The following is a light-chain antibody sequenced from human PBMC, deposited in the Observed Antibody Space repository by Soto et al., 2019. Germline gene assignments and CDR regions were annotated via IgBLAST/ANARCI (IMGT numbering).Light chain of an antibody. CDR1: TSNIGSNY. Sequence: QAVVTQPPSASGTPGQRVTISCSGSTSNIGSNYVYWYQQLPGTAPKLLIYMNNQRPSGVPDRFSGSKSGTSASLAISGLRSEDEAAYYCAAWDASLSGRVFGGGTKVTVL. CDR3: AAWDASLSGRV. J-gene: IGLJ2*01. V-gene: IGLV1-47*01. CDR2: MNN.